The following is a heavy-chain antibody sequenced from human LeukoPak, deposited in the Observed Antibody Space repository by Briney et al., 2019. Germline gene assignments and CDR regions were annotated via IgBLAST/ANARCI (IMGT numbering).Heavy chain of an antibody. CDR3: ARGPGYSSSRYDS. Sequence: NPSETLSLTCAVSGASISSGSFAWGWIRQAPGRGREWIGYIFDSDNTYYNPSLKSRVTISVNRSKNQFSLNLTSVTAADTAVYYCARGPGYSSSRYDSWGQGTLVTVSS. D-gene: IGHD6-13*01. J-gene: IGHJ4*02. V-gene: IGHV4-30-2*01. CDR1: GASISSGSFA. CDR2: IFDSDNT.